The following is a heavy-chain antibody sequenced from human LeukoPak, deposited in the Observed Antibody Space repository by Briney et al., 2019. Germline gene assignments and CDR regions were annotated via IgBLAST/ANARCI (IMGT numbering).Heavy chain of an antibody. CDR1: GFTFSTYA. J-gene: IGHJ3*02. V-gene: IGHV3-23*01. Sequence: GGSLRLSCAASGFTFSTYAMSWVRQAPGKGLEWDSAISGSGGSTYYADSVKGRFTISRDNSKNTLYLQMSSLRADDTAIYYCAKDRAEAYAFDIWGQGTVVTVSS. CDR3: AKDRAEAYAFDI. CDR2: ISGSGGST. D-gene: IGHD3-10*01.